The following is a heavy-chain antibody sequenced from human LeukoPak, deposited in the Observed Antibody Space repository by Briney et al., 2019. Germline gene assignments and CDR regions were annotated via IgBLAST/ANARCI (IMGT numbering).Heavy chain of an antibody. Sequence: NPSETLSLTCAVSGGSISSSNWWSWVRPPPGKGLEWIGEIYHSGSTNYNPSLKSRVTISVDKSKNQFSLKLSSVTAADTAVYYCARNSGSQTSFDYWGQGTLVTVSS. CDR3: ARNSGSQTSFDY. CDR2: IYHSGST. D-gene: IGHD1-26*01. J-gene: IGHJ4*02. CDR1: GGSISSSNW. V-gene: IGHV4-4*02.